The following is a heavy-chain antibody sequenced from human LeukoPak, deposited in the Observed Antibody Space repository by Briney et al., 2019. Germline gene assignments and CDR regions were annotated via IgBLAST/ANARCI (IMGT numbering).Heavy chain of an antibody. CDR3: SQGLLS. V-gene: IGHV3-30-3*01. J-gene: IGHJ5*02. CDR2: ISYDGSKK. Sequence: GGSLRLSCAASGFTFSSYWMSWVRQAPGKGLQWVAFISYDGSKKHCADSVQGRCTISRDNSKNTLSLQLNSLRPDDTAVFYCSQGLLSWGQGTLLTVAA. CDR1: GFTFSSYW.